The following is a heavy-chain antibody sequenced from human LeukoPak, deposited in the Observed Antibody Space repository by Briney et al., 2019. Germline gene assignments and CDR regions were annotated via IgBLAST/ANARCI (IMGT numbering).Heavy chain of an antibody. J-gene: IGHJ6*03. CDR3: ARGGYYYMDV. CDR1: GGSISSGSYY. CDR2: IYTSGST. Sequence: SETLSLTCTVSGGSISSGSYYWSWIRQPAGKGLEWIGRIYTSGSTNYNPSLKSRVTISVDTSKNQFSLKLSSVPAADTAVYYCARGGYYYMDVWGKGTTVTVSS. D-gene: IGHD3-16*01. V-gene: IGHV4-61*02.